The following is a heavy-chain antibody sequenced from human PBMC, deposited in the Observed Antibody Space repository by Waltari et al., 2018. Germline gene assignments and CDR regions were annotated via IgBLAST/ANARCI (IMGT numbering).Heavy chain of an antibody. Sequence: QVQLVHSGAEVKKPGSSVTVSCQASGGTFSSSAISWVRQDPGQGLEWRGRIIPIFGTANYAQKFQGRVTITADKSTSTAYMELSSLRSEDTAVYYCARGPRGGTTEWGQGTLVTVSS. CDR3: ARGPRGGTTE. CDR2: IIPIFGTA. J-gene: IGHJ4*02. V-gene: IGHV1-69*14. D-gene: IGHD1-1*01. CDR1: GGTFSSSA.